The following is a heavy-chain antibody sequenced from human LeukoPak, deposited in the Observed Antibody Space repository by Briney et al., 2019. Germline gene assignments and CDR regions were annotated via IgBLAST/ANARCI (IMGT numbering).Heavy chain of an antibody. V-gene: IGHV4-59*12. CDR1: GGSISSYY. CDR2: IYYSGST. CDR3: ARRGYYDSSGLRI. J-gene: IGHJ3*02. D-gene: IGHD3-22*01. Sequence: SETLSLTCTVSGGSISSYYWSWIRQPPGKGLEWIGYIYYSGSTNYNPSLKSRVTISVDTSKNQFSLKLSSVTAADTAVYYCARRGYYDSSGLRIWGQGTMVTVSS.